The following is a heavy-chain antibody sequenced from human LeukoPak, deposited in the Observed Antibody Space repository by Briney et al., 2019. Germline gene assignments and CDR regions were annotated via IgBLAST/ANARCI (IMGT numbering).Heavy chain of an antibody. Sequence: RGSPRLSCAASGFTLADYSMSCGCQAPRKGLWWVSDINWNGGSTVYADSVKGRLTITRDYAKNSLYLQTNSLRAEDMASYHCATDYGLGYSLAPFDYWGQGTLVTVSS. CDR3: ATDYGLGYSLAPFDY. V-gene: IGHV3-20*01. D-gene: IGHD5-18*01. CDR1: GFTLADYS. J-gene: IGHJ4*02. CDR2: INWNGGST.